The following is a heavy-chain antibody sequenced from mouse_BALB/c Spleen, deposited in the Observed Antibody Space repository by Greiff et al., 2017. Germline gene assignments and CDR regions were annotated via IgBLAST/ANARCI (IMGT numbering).Heavy chain of an antibody. CDR1: GFTFSSFG. CDR3: ARSGDYRGFAY. D-gene: IGHD2-4*01. V-gene: IGHV5-17*02. Sequence: EVKLMESGGGLVQPGGSRKLSCAASGFTFSSFGMHWVRQAPEKGLEWVAYISSGSSTIYYADTVKGRFTISRDNPKNTLFLQMTSLRSEDTAMYYCARSGDYRGFAYWGQGTLVTVSA. CDR2: ISSGSSTI. J-gene: IGHJ3*01.